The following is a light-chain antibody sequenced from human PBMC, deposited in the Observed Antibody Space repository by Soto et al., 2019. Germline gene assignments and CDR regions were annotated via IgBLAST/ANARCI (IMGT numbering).Light chain of an antibody. CDR1: QSIGTW. CDR3: QQYHSYSET. CDR2: DAS. Sequence: MSQSPATLSASVGDRVTITCRASQSIGTWLAWYQQKPGKAPNLLIYDASTLDIGVPSRFSGSGSGTEFTLTISSLQPDDFATYYCQQYHSYSETFGQGAKVDIK. J-gene: IGKJ1*01. V-gene: IGKV1-5*01.